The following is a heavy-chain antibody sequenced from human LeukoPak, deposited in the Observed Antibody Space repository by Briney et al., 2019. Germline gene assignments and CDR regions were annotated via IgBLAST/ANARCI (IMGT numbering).Heavy chain of an antibody. J-gene: IGHJ3*02. D-gene: IGHD2-21*02. CDR2: IIPIFGTA. V-gene: IGHV1-69*13. CDR1: GGTFSSYA. Sequence: GASVKVSCKASGGTFSSYAISWVRQAPGQGLEWMGGIIPIFGTANYAQKFQGRVTITADESTSTAYMELSSLRSEDTAVYYCAREVVTAIPSDAFDIWGQGTMVTVSS. CDR3: AREVVTAIPSDAFDI.